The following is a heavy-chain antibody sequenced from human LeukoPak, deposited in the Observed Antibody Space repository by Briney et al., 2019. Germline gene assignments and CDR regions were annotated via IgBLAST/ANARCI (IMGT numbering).Heavy chain of an antibody. CDR3: ARDSSEGTDY. CDR1: GFTFSGYS. Sequence: PGGSLRLSCAASGFTFSGYSMNWVRQAPGKGLEWVSSISKGSSYIYYADSVKGRFTISRDNAKNSLYLQMNSLRAEDTAVYYCARDSSEGTDYWGQGTLVTVSS. J-gene: IGHJ4*02. V-gene: IGHV3-21*01. CDR2: ISKGSSYI. D-gene: IGHD6-25*01.